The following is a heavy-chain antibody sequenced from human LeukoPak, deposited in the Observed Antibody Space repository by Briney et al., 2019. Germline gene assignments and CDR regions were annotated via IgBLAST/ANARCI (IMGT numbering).Heavy chain of an antibody. J-gene: IGHJ3*02. CDR2: IYTSGST. Sequence: SETLSLTCTVSGGSISSYYWSWIRQPAGKGLEWIGRIYTSGSTNYNPSLKSRVTMSVDTSKNQFSLKLSSVTAADTAVYYCARTYCSSTSCPSPDAFDIWGQGTMVTVSS. D-gene: IGHD2-2*01. CDR1: GGSISSYY. CDR3: ARTYCSSTSCPSPDAFDI. V-gene: IGHV4-4*07.